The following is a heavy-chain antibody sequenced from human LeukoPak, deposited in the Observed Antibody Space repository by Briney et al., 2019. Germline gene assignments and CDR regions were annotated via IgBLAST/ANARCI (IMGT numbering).Heavy chain of an antibody. CDR3: AREHYGDYVSYFDY. CDR1: GYTFTSYG. V-gene: IGHV1-18*01. D-gene: IGHD4-17*01. CDR2: ISAYNGNT. J-gene: IGHJ4*02. Sequence: ASVKVSCKASGYTFTSYGISWVRQAPGQGLEWMGWISAYNGNTNYAQKLQGRVTMTTDTSTSTAYMELRSLRSDDTAVCYCAREHYGDYVSYFDYWGQGTLVTVSS.